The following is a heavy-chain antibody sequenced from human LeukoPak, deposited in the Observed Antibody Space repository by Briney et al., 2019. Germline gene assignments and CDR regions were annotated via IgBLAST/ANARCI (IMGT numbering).Heavy chain of an antibody. V-gene: IGHV4-30-2*01. Sequence: SETLSLTCAASGGSISSGGYSWSWIRQPPGKGLEWIGYIYHSGSTYYNPSLKSRITISVDRSKNQFSLKLSSVTAADTAVYYCARARKRRITIFGVDPIGDAFDIWGQGTMVTVSS. J-gene: IGHJ3*02. CDR1: GGSISSGGYS. CDR3: ARARKRRITIFGVDPIGDAFDI. D-gene: IGHD3-3*01. CDR2: IYHSGST.